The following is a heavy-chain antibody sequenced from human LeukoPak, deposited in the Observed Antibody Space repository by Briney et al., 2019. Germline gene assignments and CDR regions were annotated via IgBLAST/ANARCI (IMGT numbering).Heavy chain of an antibody. CDR1: GYTFTSYD. Sequence: ASVKVSCKASGYTFTSYDISWVRQATGQGLEWMGWMNPNSGNTGYAQKFQGRVTMTRNTSISTAYMELSSLRSEDTAVYYCARAMNGPGYYIPFYYFDYWGQGTLVTVSS. D-gene: IGHD3-3*01. V-gene: IGHV1-8*01. CDR3: ARAMNGPGYYIPFYYFDY. J-gene: IGHJ4*02. CDR2: MNPNSGNT.